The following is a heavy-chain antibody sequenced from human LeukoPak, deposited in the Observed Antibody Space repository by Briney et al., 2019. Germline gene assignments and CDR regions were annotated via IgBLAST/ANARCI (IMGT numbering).Heavy chain of an antibody. D-gene: IGHD1-26*01. CDR1: GFTFGSYA. CDR3: AKGGATAN. Sequence: GGSLRLSCAASGFTFGSYAMSLVRQAPGKGLEWVSGITTSGGSTYYADSVKGRFTISRDNSRNTLYLQMNSLRAEDTAVYYCAKGGATANWGQGTLVTVSS. CDR2: ITTSGGST. V-gene: IGHV3-23*01. J-gene: IGHJ4*02.